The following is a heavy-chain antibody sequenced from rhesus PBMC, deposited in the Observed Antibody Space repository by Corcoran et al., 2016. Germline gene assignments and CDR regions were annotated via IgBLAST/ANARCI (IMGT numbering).Heavy chain of an antibody. CDR1: GGSFSSYW. CDR2: INGKRGST. Sequence: QVQLQESGPGLVKPSETLSLTCAVSGGSFSSYWWSWIRQPPGKGLEWIGEINGKRGSTNYNRAIKSRVTISKGASKNRCSLKLSSVTAADTAVYYCARYFYYDSGYYTDAGLDSWGQGVVVTVSS. CDR3: ARYFYYDSGYYTDAGLDS. J-gene: IGHJ6*01. V-gene: IGHV4-80*01. D-gene: IGHD3-28*01.